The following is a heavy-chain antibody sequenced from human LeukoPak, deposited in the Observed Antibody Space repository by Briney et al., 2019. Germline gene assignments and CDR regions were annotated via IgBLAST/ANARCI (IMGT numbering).Heavy chain of an antibody. Sequence: GGSLRLSCAASGFTFSSYAMSWVRQAPGKGLEWVSAISGSGGSTYYADSVKGRFTISRDNSKNTLYLQMNSLRAEATAVYYCAKLIHYYETPPRVYWGQGTLVTVSS. CDR3: AKLIHYYETPPRVY. V-gene: IGHV3-23*01. J-gene: IGHJ4*02. CDR2: ISGSGGST. CDR1: GFTFSSYA. D-gene: IGHD3-22*01.